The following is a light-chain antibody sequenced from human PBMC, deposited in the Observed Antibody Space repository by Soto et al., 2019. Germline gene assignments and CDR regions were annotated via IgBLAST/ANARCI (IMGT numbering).Light chain of an antibody. J-gene: IGLJ3*02. CDR2: WDS. CDR1: SSNIGSTS. V-gene: IGLV1-47*01. CDR3: ASWDDSLSGWV. Sequence: QSVLTQPPSASGTPGQRVSISCSGSSSNIGSTSIYWYQQLPGAAPNLLIYWDSQRPSGVPDRFSGSKSGTSASLAISGLRSEDEADYYCASWDDSLSGWVFGGGTQLTVL.